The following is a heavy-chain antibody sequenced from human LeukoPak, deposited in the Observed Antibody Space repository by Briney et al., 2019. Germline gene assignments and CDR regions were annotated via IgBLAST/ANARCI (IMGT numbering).Heavy chain of an antibody. Sequence: GESLKISCKGSGYSFPNYWIGWVRQMPGQGLEWMGIIYPADSDTRYSPSIQGQVTISADKSINTAYLQWTSLKASDTAMYYCARRKGDGYNSPFDYWGQGTLVTVSS. D-gene: IGHD5-24*01. J-gene: IGHJ4*02. CDR1: GYSFPNYW. CDR3: ARRKGDGYNSPFDY. V-gene: IGHV5-51*01. CDR2: IYPADSDT.